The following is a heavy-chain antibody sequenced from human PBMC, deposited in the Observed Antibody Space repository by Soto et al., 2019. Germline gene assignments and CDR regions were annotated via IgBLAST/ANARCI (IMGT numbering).Heavy chain of an antibody. CDR1: GYTFTSYA. Sequence: ASVKVSCKASGYTFTSYAMHWVRQAPGQGLEWMGWINAGNGNTKYSQKFQGRVTITRDTSASTAHMELSSLRSEDTAVYYCARDGVVIIKDYYYYMDVWGKGTTVTVSS. CDR3: ARDGVVIIKDYYYYMDV. J-gene: IGHJ6*03. V-gene: IGHV1-3*01. CDR2: INAGNGNT. D-gene: IGHD3-3*01.